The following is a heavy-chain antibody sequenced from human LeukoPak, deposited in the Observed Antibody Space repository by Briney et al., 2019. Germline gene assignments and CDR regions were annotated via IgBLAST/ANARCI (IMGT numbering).Heavy chain of an antibody. V-gene: IGHV3-7*04. J-gene: IGHJ4*02. D-gene: IGHD6-19*01. CDR1: GLTFSNYW. CDR3: TRVRPVAGTDY. CDR2: INQDGSDK. Sequence: GGSLRLSCAASGLTFSNYWMTWVRQAPGKGLEWVANINQDGSDKYYVDSVKGRFTISRDNAKNPLFLQMNSLRVEDTAMYYCTRVRPVAGTDYWGQGTLVTVSS.